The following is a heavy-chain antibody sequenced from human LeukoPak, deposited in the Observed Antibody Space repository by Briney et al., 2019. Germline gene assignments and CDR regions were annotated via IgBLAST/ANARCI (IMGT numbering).Heavy chain of an antibody. D-gene: IGHD2-15*01. V-gene: IGHV4-59*08. Sequence: SETLSLTCTVSGGSISSYYWTWIRQPPGKGLEWIGYIYYSGSTNCNPSLKSRVTISVDTSKNQFSLKLSSVTAADTAVYYCARPPHCSGGSCYYWYFDLWGRGTLVTVSS. CDR2: IYYSGST. J-gene: IGHJ2*01. CDR3: ARPPHCSGGSCYYWYFDL. CDR1: GGSISSYY.